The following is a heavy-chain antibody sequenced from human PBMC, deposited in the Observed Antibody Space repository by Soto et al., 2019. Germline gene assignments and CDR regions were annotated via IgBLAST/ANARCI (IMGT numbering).Heavy chain of an antibody. CDR3: AKGLGASTHYYYFDY. D-gene: IGHD3-10*01. V-gene: IGHV3-23*01. CDR2: ISGSGGST. Sequence: GSLRLSCAASGFTFSSYAMSWVRQAPGKGLEWVSAISGSGGSTYYADSVKGRFTISRDNSKNTLYLQVNSLRAEDTAVYYCAKGLGASTHYYYFDYWGQGTLVTVSS. CDR1: GFTFSSYA. J-gene: IGHJ4*02.